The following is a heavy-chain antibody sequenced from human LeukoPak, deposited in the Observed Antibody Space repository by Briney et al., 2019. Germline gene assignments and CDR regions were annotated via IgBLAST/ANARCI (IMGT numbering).Heavy chain of an antibody. CDR3: AREISSWYRTEGRFDP. CDR2: IKQDGIEK. D-gene: IGHD6-13*01. J-gene: IGHJ5*02. V-gene: IGHV3-7*01. Sequence: GGSLRLSCVASGFTFSNYWMTWVRQAPGKGVEWVANIKQDGIEKYYVDSVRGRFTISRDNAKNSLYQQVISLRAEDTAVYYCAREISSWYRTEGRFDPWGQGTLVTVSS. CDR1: GFTFSNYW.